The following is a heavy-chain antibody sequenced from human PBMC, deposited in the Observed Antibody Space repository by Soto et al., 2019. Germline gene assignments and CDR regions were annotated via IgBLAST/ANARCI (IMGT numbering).Heavy chain of an antibody. D-gene: IGHD2-8*02. CDR3: ASPSLLGDGMDV. Sequence: QLQLQESGPGLVKPSETLSLTCTVSGGSISSSSYYWGWIRQPPGKGLEWIGSIYYSGSTYYNPSLKSRVTISVDTSKNQFSLKLSSVTAADTAVYYCASPSLLGDGMDVWGQGTTVTVSS. J-gene: IGHJ6*02. CDR2: IYYSGST. V-gene: IGHV4-39*01. CDR1: GGSISSSSYY.